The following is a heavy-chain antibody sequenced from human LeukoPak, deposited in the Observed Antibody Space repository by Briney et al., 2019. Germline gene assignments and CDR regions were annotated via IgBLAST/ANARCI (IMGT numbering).Heavy chain of an antibody. V-gene: IGHV3-48*03. CDR2: ISSSGSTI. CDR1: GFTFSSYE. D-gene: IGHD3-22*01. CDR3: ARDLGQYYDTSDNWFDP. J-gene: IGHJ5*02. Sequence: GGSLRLSCAASGFTFSSYEMNWVRQAPGKGLEWVSYISSSGSTIYYADSVKGRFTISRDNAKNSLYLQMNSLRAEDTAVRYCARDLGQYYDTSDNWFDPWGQGTLVTVSS.